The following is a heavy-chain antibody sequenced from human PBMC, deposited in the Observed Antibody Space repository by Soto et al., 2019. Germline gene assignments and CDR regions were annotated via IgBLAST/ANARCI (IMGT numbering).Heavy chain of an antibody. V-gene: IGHV1-69*02. D-gene: IGHD4-17*01. Sequence: QVQLVQSGAEVKKPGSSVKVSCKASGGTFSSYTISWVRQAPGQGLEWMGRIIPILGIANYAQKFQGRVTITADKSTSTAYMELSSLRSEDTAVYYCAWRDDYGGNLWGDYWGQGTLVTVSS. J-gene: IGHJ4*02. CDR2: IIPILGIA. CDR1: GGTFSSYT. CDR3: AWRDDYGGNLWGDY.